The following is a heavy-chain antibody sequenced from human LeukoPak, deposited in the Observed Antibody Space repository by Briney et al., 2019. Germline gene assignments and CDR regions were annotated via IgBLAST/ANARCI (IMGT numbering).Heavy chain of an antibody. V-gene: IGHV1-8*01. D-gene: IGHD3-10*02. Sequence: GASVKVSCKASGYTFTSYDINWVRQATGQGLEWMGWMNPNSGNTGYAQKFQGRVTMTRNTSISTAYMELSSLRSEDTAVYCCARGCRVRGVITGYGMDVWGQGTTVTVSS. CDR3: ARGCRVRGVITGYGMDV. CDR1: GYTFTSYD. J-gene: IGHJ6*02. CDR2: MNPNSGNT.